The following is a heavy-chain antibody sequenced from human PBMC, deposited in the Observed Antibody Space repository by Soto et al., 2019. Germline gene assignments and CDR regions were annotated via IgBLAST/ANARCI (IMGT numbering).Heavy chain of an antibody. CDR3: AKVLSYYDRRNHLFDY. CDR2: ISYDGSNK. CDR1: GFTFSSYG. D-gene: IGHD3-22*01. Sequence: QVQLVESGGGVVQPGRSLRLSCAASGFTFSSYGMNWVRQAPGKGLEWVAVISYDGSNKYYADSVKGRFTISRDNSKNTLYLQMNSLRAEDTAVYYCAKVLSYYDRRNHLFDYWGQGTLVTVSS. V-gene: IGHV3-30*18. J-gene: IGHJ4*02.